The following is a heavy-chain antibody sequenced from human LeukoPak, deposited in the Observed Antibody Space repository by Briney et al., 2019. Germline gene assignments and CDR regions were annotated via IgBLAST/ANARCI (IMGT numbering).Heavy chain of an antibody. Sequence: ASVKVSCQASGYTFTSYDINWVRQAPGPGLEWMGWMNPNSGNTGYAQKFQGRVTMTRNTSISTAYMELSSLRSEDTAVYYCARRRIVVGWFDPWSQGTLVTVP. CDR3: ARRRIVVGWFDP. CDR1: GYTFTSYD. CDR2: MNPNSGNT. D-gene: IGHD3-22*01. J-gene: IGHJ5*02. V-gene: IGHV1-8*01.